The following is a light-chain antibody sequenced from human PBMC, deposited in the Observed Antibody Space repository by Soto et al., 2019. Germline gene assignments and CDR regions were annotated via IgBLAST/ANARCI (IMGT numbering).Light chain of an antibody. CDR1: QSVSSN. CDR2: GAS. J-gene: IGKJ1*01. V-gene: IGKV3-15*01. Sequence: EIVMTQSTATLSVSPEERATLSCMASQSVSSNLDWYQQKPGQAPRLLIFGASTRATGIPARLSGSGYGTEFTITISSLQSEDFAVYYCQQYNNWPQTFGQGTKVDIK. CDR3: QQYNNWPQT.